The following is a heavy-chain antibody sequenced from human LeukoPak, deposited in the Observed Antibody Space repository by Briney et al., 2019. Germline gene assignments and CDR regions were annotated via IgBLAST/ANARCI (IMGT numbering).Heavy chain of an antibody. V-gene: IGHV1-46*01. CDR2: INPSGGST. D-gene: IGHD5-18*01. CDR1: GYTLTELS. Sequence: ASVKVSCKVSGYTLTELSMHWVRQAPGQGLEWMGIINPSGGSTSYAQKFQGRVTMTRDTSTSTVYMELSSLRSEDTAVYYCARDQDTAYPQNTLDYWGQGTLVTVSS. J-gene: IGHJ4*02. CDR3: ARDQDTAYPQNTLDY.